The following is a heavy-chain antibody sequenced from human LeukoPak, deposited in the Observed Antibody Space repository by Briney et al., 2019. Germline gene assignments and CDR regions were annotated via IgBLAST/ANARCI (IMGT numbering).Heavy chain of an antibody. CDR3: ATAGQYRFDN. D-gene: IGHD2-2*01. Sequence: PGGSLRLSCAASGFTFSTYWMHWVRQALGKGLVWVSRINSDGSTINYADSVKGRLTISRDNAKNTLYLQLNSLGVEDTAVYYCATAGQYRFDNWGQGTLVTVSS. CDR1: GFTFSTYW. CDR2: INSDGSTI. V-gene: IGHV3-74*01. J-gene: IGHJ4*02.